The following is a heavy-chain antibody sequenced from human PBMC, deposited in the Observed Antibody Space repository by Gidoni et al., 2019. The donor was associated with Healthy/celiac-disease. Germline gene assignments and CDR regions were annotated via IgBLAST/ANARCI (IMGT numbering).Heavy chain of an antibody. J-gene: IGHJ4*02. D-gene: IGHD3-3*01. Sequence: EVQLLESGGGLVQPGGSLRLSCADSGFTLSSYAMSWVRQAPGKGLAWVSAIRGSGGSTYYAASAKGRFTIPTDTSKNTLSLQLNSLRAEDTAVYYCATAHQRYSDFWRGYFPFDYWGQGTLVTVSS. CDR1: GFTLSSYA. V-gene: IGHV3-23*01. CDR2: IRGSGGST. CDR3: ATAHQRYSDFWRGYFPFDY.